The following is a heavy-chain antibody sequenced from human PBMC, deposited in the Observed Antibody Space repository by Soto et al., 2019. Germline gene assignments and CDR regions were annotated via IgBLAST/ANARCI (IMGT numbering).Heavy chain of an antibody. V-gene: IGHV4-31*03. CDR2: IYYSGST. D-gene: IGHD1-26*01. CDR3: ARAPIGSTFDY. CDR1: GDSVGGVGGY. J-gene: IGHJ4*02. Sequence: SETKCLTCSVSGDSVGGVGGYWSWIRQHPGKGLEWIGYIYYSGSTYYNPSLKSRVTISVDTSKNQFSLKLSSVTAADTAVYYCARAPIGSTFDYWGQGTLVTVSS.